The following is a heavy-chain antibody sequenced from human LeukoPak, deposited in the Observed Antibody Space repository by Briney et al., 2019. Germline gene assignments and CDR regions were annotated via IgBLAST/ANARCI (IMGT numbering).Heavy chain of an antibody. CDR1: GYTFTSYG. CDR3: ARKGYDILTGYYLGY. J-gene: IGHJ4*02. CDR2: ISAYNGNT. V-gene: IGHV1-18*01. Sequence: ASVKVSCKASGYTFTSYGISWVRQAPGQGLEWMGWISAYNGNTNYAQKLQGRVTMTTDTSTSTAYMELRSLRSDDTAVYYCARKGYDILTGYYLGYWGQGTLVTVSS. D-gene: IGHD3-9*01.